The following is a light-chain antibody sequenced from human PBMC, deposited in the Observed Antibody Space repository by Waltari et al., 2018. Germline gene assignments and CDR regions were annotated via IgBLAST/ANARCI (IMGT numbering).Light chain of an antibody. Sequence: DIHITQSPSTLSASVGDTVTITCRASQSISSWLAWSQQKPGEAPTLLIYKASTLESGVPSRFSGSGSGTEFSLSISSLQPNDFATYYCQQYSSFSTFGQGTKLEIK. J-gene: IGKJ2*01. CDR1: QSISSW. V-gene: IGKV1-5*03. CDR2: KAS. CDR3: QQYSSFST.